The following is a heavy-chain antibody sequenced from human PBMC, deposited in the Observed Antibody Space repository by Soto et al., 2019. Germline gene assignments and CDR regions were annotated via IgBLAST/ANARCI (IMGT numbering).Heavy chain of an antibody. CDR1: GGSISSYY. CDR3: ARDNGYSYGYTLDH. J-gene: IGHJ4*02. V-gene: IGHV4-59*01. CDR2: IYYSGST. D-gene: IGHD5-18*01. Sequence: SETLSLTCTVSGGSISSYYWSWIRQPPGKGLEWIGYIYYSGSTNYNPSLKSRVTISVDTSKNQFSLKLSSVTAADAAVYYCARDNGYSYGYTLDHWGQGTLVTVSS.